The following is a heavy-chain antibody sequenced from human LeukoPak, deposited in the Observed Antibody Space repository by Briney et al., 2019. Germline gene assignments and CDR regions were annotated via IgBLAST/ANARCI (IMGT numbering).Heavy chain of an antibody. CDR3: ARNGSGWTGDY. D-gene: IGHD6-19*01. CDR1: GDIFSGYY. J-gene: IGHJ4*02. V-gene: IGHV1-2*02. CDR2: IDPTNGGT. Sequence: GASVKVSCKASGDIFSGYYIHWVRQAPGQGLEWMGWIDPTNGGTNYAQKFQGRVTMTRDTSIRTGYMEVRRLTSDDTAVYYCARNGSGWTGDYWGQGTLVTVSS.